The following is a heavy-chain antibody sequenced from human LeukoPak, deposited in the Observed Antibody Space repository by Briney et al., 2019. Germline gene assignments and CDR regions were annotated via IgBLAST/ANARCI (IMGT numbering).Heavy chain of an antibody. J-gene: IGHJ1*01. D-gene: IGHD2-2*01. V-gene: IGHV3-7*01. CDR2: IQQHGSET. CDR1: GFSFSNYW. CDR3: ATYSSSNGREFQY. Sequence: GGSLRLSCEASGFSFSNYWMSWVRQAPGKGLEWVANIQQHGSETYYVDSVKGRFTISRDNAKNSLYLQMNSLRAGDTAAYYCATYSSSNGREFQYWGQGTLVTVSS.